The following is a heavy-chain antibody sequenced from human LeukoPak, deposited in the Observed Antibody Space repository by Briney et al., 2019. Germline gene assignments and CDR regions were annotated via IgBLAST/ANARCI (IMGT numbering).Heavy chain of an antibody. CDR3: AKAQRSSGWSHFDY. CDR2: ISYDGSNK. V-gene: IGHV3-30*18. J-gene: IGHJ4*02. D-gene: IGHD6-19*01. CDR1: GFTFSSYG. Sequence: GSLRLSCAASGFTFSSYGMHWVRQAPGKGLEWVAVISYDGSNKYYADSVKGRFTISRDNSKNTLYLQVNSLRAEDTAVYYCAKAQRSSGWSHFDYWGQGTLVTVSS.